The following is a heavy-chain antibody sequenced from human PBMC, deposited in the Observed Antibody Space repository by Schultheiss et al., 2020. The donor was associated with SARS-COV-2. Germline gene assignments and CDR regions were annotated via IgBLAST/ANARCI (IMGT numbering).Heavy chain of an antibody. CDR1: GFTFSSYS. D-gene: IGHD2-2*01. CDR3: ARESPSIVVVPAARGHAFDI. CDR2: ISSSGSTI. Sequence: GGSLRLSCAASGFTFSSYSMNWVRQAPGKGLEWVSYISSSGSTIYYADSVKGRFTISRDNAKNSLYLQMNSLRAEDTAVYYCARESPSIVVVPAARGHAFDIWGQGTMVTVSS. V-gene: IGHV3-48*01. J-gene: IGHJ3*02.